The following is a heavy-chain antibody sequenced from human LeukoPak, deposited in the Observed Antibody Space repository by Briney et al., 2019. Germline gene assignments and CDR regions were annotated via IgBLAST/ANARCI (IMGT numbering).Heavy chain of an antibody. D-gene: IGHD1-26*01. Sequence: PSETLSLTCTVSGGSISSYYWSWIRQPPGKGLEWIGYIYYSGSTNYNPSLKSRVTISVDTSKNQFSLKLSSVTAADTAVYYCARGSGSYFSYYYYYMDVWGKGTTVTISS. V-gene: IGHV4-59*01. CDR3: ARGSGSYFSYYYYYMDV. J-gene: IGHJ6*03. CDR1: GGSISSYY. CDR2: IYYSGST.